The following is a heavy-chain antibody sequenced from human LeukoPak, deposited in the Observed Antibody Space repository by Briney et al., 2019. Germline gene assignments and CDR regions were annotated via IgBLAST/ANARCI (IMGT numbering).Heavy chain of an antibody. D-gene: IGHD1-26*01. CDR1: GGSFSGYY. J-gene: IGHJ4*02. Sequence: SETLSLTCAVYGGSFSGYYWSWIRQPPGKGLEWIGEINHSGSTNYNPSLKSRVTISVDTSKNQFSLKLSSVTAADTAVYYCAREGYSGSQFDYWGQGTLVTVSS. V-gene: IGHV4-34*01. CDR2: INHSGST. CDR3: AREGYSGSQFDY.